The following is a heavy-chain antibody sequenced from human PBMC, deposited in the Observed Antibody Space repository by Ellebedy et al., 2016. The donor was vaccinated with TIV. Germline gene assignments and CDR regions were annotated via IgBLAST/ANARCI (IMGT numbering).Heavy chain of an antibody. CDR1: GFVFNKNP. D-gene: IGHD2-2*01. CDR2: ISAGGDAI. V-gene: IGHV3-48*04. Sequence: GGSLRLXXKGSGFVFNKNPMNWVRQAPGKGLEWVSYISAGGDAIDYADSVKGRFTISRDNAKTSVYLQMNSLRAEDTAVYYCAKVGSDYPRDCSRTICPFDYWGQGTLVTVSS. CDR3: AKVGSDYPRDCSRTICPFDY. J-gene: IGHJ4*02.